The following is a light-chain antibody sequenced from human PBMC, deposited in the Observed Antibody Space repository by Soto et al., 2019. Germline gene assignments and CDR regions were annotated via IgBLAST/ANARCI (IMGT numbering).Light chain of an antibody. CDR2: GAS. Sequence: EVVLTQSPATLSVSPGDRATLSCRASQSVSRNLACYQQKPGQAPRLLIYGASTRANGVPARFSGSGSATEFTLSISSLQSEDVAVYYCQQYGDWPPETFGQGTKL. J-gene: IGKJ2*01. CDR3: QQYGDWPPET. V-gene: IGKV3-15*01. CDR1: QSVSRN.